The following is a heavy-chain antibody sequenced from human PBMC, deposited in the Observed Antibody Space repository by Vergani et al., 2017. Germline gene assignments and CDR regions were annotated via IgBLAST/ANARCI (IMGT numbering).Heavy chain of an antibody. D-gene: IGHD1-26*01. V-gene: IGHV4-34*01. CDR3: ARRDRSYLTFDY. J-gene: IGHJ4*02. CDR1: GGSFSGYY. CDR2: INHSGST. Sequence: QVQLQQWGAGLLKPSETLSLTCAVYGGSFSGYYWSWIRQPPGKGLEWIGEINHSGSTYYNPSLKSRVTISVDTSKNQFSLKLSSVTAADTAVYYCARRDRSYLTFDYWGQGTLVTVSS.